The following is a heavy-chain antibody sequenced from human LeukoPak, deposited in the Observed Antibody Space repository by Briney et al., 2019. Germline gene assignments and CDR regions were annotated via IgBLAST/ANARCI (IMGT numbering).Heavy chain of an antibody. Sequence: SETLSLTCTVSGDSISSSAYYWGWIRQPPGKGLEWIGSIYYSGSTYCNPSLNSRVTISLDTSRNQFFLKLTSVTAADTAVYYCVRDGYNYGLDRFDYWGQGTLVSVSS. D-gene: IGHD5-18*01. CDR1: GDSISSSAYY. J-gene: IGHJ4*02. CDR2: IYYSGST. V-gene: IGHV4-39*07. CDR3: VRDGYNYGLDRFDY.